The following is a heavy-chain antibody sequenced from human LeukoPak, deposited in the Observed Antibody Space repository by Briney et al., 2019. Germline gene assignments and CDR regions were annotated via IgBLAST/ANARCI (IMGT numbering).Heavy chain of an antibody. CDR2: INHSGST. J-gene: IGHJ4*02. Sequence: SETLSLTCAVYGGSFSGYYWSWIRQPPGKGLEWIGEINHSGSTNYNPSLKSRVTISVDTSKNQFSLKLSSVTAADTAVYYCERSRPYYDSSGYYYGFDYWGQGTLVTVSS. CDR3: ERSRPYYDSSGYYYGFDY. CDR1: GGSFSGYY. D-gene: IGHD3-22*01. V-gene: IGHV4-34*01.